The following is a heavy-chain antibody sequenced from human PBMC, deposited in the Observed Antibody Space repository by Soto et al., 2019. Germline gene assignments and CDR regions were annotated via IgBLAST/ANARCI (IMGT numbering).Heavy chain of an antibody. J-gene: IGHJ6*03. D-gene: IGHD3-10*01. CDR1: GYTFTSYA. V-gene: IGHV1-3*01. CDR3: ARGYYGSGSLRDGYYYYYMDV. Sequence: GASVKVSCKASGYTFTSYAMHWVRQAPGQRLEWMGWINAGNGNTKYSKKFQGRVTITRDTSASTAYMELSSLRSEDTAVYYCARGYYGSGSLRDGYYYYYMDVWGKGTTVTVSS. CDR2: INAGNGNT.